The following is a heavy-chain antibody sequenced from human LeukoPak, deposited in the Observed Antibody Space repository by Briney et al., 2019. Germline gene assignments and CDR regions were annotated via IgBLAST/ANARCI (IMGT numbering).Heavy chain of an antibody. V-gene: IGHV4-38-2*02. D-gene: IGHD3-3*01. Sequence: PSETLSLTCTVSGYSISSGYYWGWIRQPPGKGLEWIGSIYHSGSTYYNPSLKSRVTISVDTSKNQFSLKLSSVTAADTAVYYCARVNDYDFYFDYWGQGTLVTVSS. J-gene: IGHJ4*02. CDR1: GYSISSGYY. CDR2: IYHSGST. CDR3: ARVNDYDFYFDY.